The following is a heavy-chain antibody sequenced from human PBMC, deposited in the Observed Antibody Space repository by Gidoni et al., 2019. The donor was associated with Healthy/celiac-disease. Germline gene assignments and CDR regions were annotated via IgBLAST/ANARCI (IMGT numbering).Heavy chain of an antibody. CDR3: AKDGGRYYYDSSGYFGLDY. V-gene: IGHV3-9*01. Sequence: EVQLVESGGGLVQPGRSLRLSCAASGFTFDDYAMPWVRQAPGKGLEWVSGISWNSGSIGYADSVKGRFTISRDNAKNSLYLQMNSLRAEDTALYYCAKDGGRYYYDSSGYFGLDYWGQGTLVTVSS. D-gene: IGHD3-22*01. CDR1: GFTFDDYA. J-gene: IGHJ4*02. CDR2: ISWNSGSI.